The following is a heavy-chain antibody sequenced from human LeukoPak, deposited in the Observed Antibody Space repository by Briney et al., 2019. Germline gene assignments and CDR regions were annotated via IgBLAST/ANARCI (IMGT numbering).Heavy chain of an antibody. CDR1: DDYINNIDYF. Sequence: SETLSLTCIVSDDYINNIDYFWGWIRQPPGKGLGWIATFHYSGTAFYSPSLATRVTISLDTSKKQLSLRMRSVTAADTAVYFCARQGVVPNKAGWFFDLWGPGTLVTVSP. V-gene: IGHV4-39*01. D-gene: IGHD3-10*01. CDR2: FHYSGTA. CDR3: ARQGVVPNKAGWFFDL. J-gene: IGHJ2*01.